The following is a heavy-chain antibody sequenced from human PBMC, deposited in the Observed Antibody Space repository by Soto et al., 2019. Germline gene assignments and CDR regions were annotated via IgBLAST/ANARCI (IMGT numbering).Heavy chain of an antibody. J-gene: IGHJ4*02. D-gene: IGHD3-3*01. CDR3: AHRVLRTVFGLVTTTAIYFDF. V-gene: IGHV2-5*02. CDR2: IYWDDDK. Sequence: QITLKESGPTVVKPTETLTLTCTFSGFSLTTSGVGVGWVRQSPGKAPEWLALIYWDDDKRYSTSLKRRLTITKDTSKNHVVLTMANVDPADTATYYCAHRVLRTVFGLVTTTAIYFDFWGQGTPVVVSS. CDR1: GFSLTTSGVG.